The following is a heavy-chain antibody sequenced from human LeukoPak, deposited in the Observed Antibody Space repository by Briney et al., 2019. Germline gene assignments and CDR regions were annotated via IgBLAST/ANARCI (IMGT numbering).Heavy chain of an antibody. CDR1: GFTFSSYG. CDR3: ATMVRGAPFDY. CDR2: ISYDGSNK. Sequence: PGGSLRLSCAASGFTFSSYGMHWVRQAPGKGLEWVAVISYDGSNKYYADSVKGRFTISRDNSKNTLYLQMNSLRAEDTAVYYCATMVRGAPFDYWGQGTLVTVSS. V-gene: IGHV3-30*03. J-gene: IGHJ4*02. D-gene: IGHD3-10*01.